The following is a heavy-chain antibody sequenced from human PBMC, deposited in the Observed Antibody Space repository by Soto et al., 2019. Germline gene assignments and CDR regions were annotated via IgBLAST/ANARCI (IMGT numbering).Heavy chain of an antibody. CDR1: GGSISSYY. CDR2: IYYSGST. D-gene: IGHD2-15*01. Sequence: SETLSLTCTVSGGSISSYYWSWIRQPPGKGLEWIGYIYYSGSTNYNPSLKSRVTISVDTSKNQFSLKLSSVTAADTAVYYCARHLVAEDAFDIWGQGTMVTVSS. V-gene: IGHV4-59*08. CDR3: ARHLVAEDAFDI. J-gene: IGHJ3*02.